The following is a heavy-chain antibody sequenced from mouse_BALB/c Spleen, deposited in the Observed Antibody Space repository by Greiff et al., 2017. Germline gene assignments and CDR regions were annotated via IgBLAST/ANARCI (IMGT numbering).Heavy chain of an antibody. D-gene: IGHD2-1*01. J-gene: IGHJ2*01. Sequence: QVQLQQPGAELVKPGTSVKLSCKASGYNFTSYWINWVKLRPGQGLEWIGDIYPGSGSTNYNEKFKSKATLTVDTSSSTAYMQLSSLASEDSALYYCARRGLYSDYFDYWGQGTTLTVSA. CDR2: IYPGSGST. CDR3: ARRGLYSDYFDY. CDR1: GYNFTSYW. V-gene: IGHV1-55*01.